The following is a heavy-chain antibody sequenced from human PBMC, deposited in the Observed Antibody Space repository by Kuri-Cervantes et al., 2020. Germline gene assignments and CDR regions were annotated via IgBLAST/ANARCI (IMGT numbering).Heavy chain of an antibody. CDR2: IKQDGSEK. J-gene: IGHJ3*02. CDR3: ARDCRWPVDAFDI. V-gene: IGHV3-7*01. Sequence: GESLKISCVASGFNFSSYWMSWVRQAPGKGLEWVANIKQDGSEKYYVDSVKGRFTISRDNAKNSLYLQMNSLRAEDTAVYYCARDCRWPVDAFDIWGQGTMVTVSS. D-gene: IGHD6-19*01. CDR1: GFNFSSYW.